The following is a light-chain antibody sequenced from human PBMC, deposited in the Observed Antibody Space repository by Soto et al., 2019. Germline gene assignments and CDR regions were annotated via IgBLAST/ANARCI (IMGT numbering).Light chain of an antibody. CDR1: EDISKF. V-gene: IGKV1-33*01. Sequence: DIQMTQSPASLSASVGDRVSITCQASEDISKFLNWYQQKPGKAPKVXIYDASNLQAGVPSRFSGSGSGTHCIFTITSLQPEDSATYVCQQYDSLTITFGQGTRLEIK. CDR3: QQYDSLTIT. CDR2: DAS. J-gene: IGKJ5*01.